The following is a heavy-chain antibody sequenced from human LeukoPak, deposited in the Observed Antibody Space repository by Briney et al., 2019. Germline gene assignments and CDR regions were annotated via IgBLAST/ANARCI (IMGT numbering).Heavy chain of an antibody. Sequence: PSETLSLTCTVSGGSISSYYWSWIRQPPGKGLEWIGYIYYSGSTNYNPSLKSRVTISVDTSKNQFSLKLSSATAADTAVYYCAANYDILTGFGSFDIWGQGQWSPSLQ. CDR2: IYYSGST. CDR3: AANYDILTGFGSFDI. D-gene: IGHD3-9*01. CDR1: GGSISSYY. J-gene: IGHJ3*02. V-gene: IGHV4-59*01.